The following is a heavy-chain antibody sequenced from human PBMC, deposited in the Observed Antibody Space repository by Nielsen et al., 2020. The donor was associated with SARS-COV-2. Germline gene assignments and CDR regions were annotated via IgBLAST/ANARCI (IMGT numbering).Heavy chain of an antibody. CDR2: IKEDGSEK. CDR3: ARDSVAATGQIYFYGFDV. Sequence: LSLTCAASGFTFSSYWMSWVRQAPGKGLEWVANIKEDGSEKYYVDSVKGRFSISRDNAKNSLYLQMNSLRIEDTAVYYCARDSVAATGQIYFYGFDVWGQGTTVTVSS. J-gene: IGHJ6*02. CDR1: GFTFSSYW. D-gene: IGHD2-15*01. V-gene: IGHV3-7*03.